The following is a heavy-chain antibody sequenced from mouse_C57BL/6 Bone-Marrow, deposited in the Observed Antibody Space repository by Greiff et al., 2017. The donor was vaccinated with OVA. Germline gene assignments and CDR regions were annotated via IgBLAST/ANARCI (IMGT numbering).Heavy chain of an antibody. V-gene: IGHV1-69*01. CDR2: IDPSDSYT. J-gene: IGHJ1*03. CDR1: GYTFTSYW. Sequence: QVQLQQPGAELVMPGASVKLSCKASGYTFTSYWMHWVKQRPGQGLEWIGEIDPSDSYTNYNQKFKGKSTLTVDKSSSTGYMQLSSLTSEDSAVSYCARWSSYDLYFDVWGTGTTVTVSS. CDR3: ARWSSYDLYFDV. D-gene: IGHD1-1*01.